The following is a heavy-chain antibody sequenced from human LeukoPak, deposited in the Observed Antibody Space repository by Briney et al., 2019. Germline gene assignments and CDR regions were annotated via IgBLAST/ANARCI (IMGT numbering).Heavy chain of an antibody. V-gene: IGHV1-18*01. Sequence: ASVKVSCKASGYTFTSYGISWVRQAPGQGLEWMGWISAYNGNTNYAQKPQGRVTMTTDTSTSIAYMELRSLRSDDTAVYYCAREGGGIVSRRGNFDYWGQGTLVTVSS. CDR1: GYTFTSYG. CDR2: ISAYNGNT. D-gene: IGHD1-26*01. CDR3: AREGGGIVSRRGNFDY. J-gene: IGHJ4*02.